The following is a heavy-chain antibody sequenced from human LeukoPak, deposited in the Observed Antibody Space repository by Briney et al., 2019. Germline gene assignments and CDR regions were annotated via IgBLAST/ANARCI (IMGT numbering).Heavy chain of an antibody. J-gene: IGHJ3*02. CDR1: GGSISSSSYF. V-gene: IGHV4-39*02. CDR3: ARDAERLTDAFDI. Sequence: SETLSLTCTVSGGSISSSSYFWGWIRQPPGKGLEWIGSIYYSGSTYYNPSLKSRVTISVDTSKNQFSLKLSSVTAADTAVYYCARDAERLTDAFDIWGQGTMVTVSS. D-gene: IGHD1-26*01. CDR2: IYYSGST.